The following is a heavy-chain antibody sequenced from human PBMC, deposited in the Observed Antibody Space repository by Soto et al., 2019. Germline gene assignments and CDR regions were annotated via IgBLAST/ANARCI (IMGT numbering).Heavy chain of an antibody. Sequence: PGGSLRLSCAASGFTFTDYWMHWVRQAPGKGLVWVSRINSDGRSTTYADSVKGRFTISRDNAKNTLYLQMNSLRAEDTAVYYCATTHPRGIAASTWFDPWGQGTLVTVSS. CDR1: GFTFTDYW. D-gene: IGHD6-13*01. V-gene: IGHV3-74*01. J-gene: IGHJ5*02. CDR3: ATTHPRGIAASTWFDP. CDR2: INSDGRST.